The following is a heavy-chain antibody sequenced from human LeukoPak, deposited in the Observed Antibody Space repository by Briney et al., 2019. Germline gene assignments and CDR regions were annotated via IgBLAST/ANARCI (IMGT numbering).Heavy chain of an antibody. CDR2: IIPIFGTA. D-gene: IGHD4-17*01. J-gene: IGHJ6*02. V-gene: IGHV1-69*13. Sequence: ASVNVSCKASGGTFSSYAISWVRQAPGQGLEWMGGIIPIFGTANYAQKFQGRVTITADESTSTAYMELSSLRSEDTAVCYCARGRYYGDYYYYYYGMDVWGQGTTVTVSS. CDR1: GGTFSSYA. CDR3: ARGRYYGDYYYYYYGMDV.